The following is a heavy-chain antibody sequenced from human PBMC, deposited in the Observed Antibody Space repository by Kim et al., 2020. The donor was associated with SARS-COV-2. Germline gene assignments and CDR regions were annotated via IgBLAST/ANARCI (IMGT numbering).Heavy chain of an antibody. Sequence: GGSLRLSCAASGFTFSSYGMHWVRQAPGKGLEWVAVISYDGSNKYYADSVKGRFTISRDNSKNTLYLQMNSLRAEDTAVYYCARGPPSGRKGFFDYWGQGTLVTVSS. CDR2: ISYDGSNK. CDR3: ARGPPSGRKGFFDY. V-gene: IGHV3-33*05. CDR1: GFTFSSYG. J-gene: IGHJ4*02. D-gene: IGHD6-25*01.